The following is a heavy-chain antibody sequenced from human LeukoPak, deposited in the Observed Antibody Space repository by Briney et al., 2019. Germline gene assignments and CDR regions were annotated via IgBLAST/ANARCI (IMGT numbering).Heavy chain of an antibody. J-gene: IGHJ4*02. Sequence: PSETLSLTCTVSGGSISNYYWSWIRQPPGKGLEWIGYIYYTGSTNYSPSLTSRVNISVDTSKNQFSLNLTSVTAADTAVYYCARWGSIAVARFDYWGQGTLVTVSS. CDR1: GGSISNYY. CDR3: ARWGSIAVARFDY. D-gene: IGHD6-6*01. V-gene: IGHV4-59*01. CDR2: IYYTGST.